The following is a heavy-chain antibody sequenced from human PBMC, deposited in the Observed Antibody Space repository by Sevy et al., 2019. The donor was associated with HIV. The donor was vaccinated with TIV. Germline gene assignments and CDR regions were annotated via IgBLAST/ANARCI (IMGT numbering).Heavy chain of an antibody. Sequence: SETLSLTCAVYGGSFSGYYWSWIRQPPGKGLEWIGEINHSGSTNYNPSLKSRVTISVDTVKNQLSLKLSSVTAADTAVYYCATRETTVTYAFDIWGQGTMVTVSS. V-gene: IGHV4-34*01. D-gene: IGHD4-17*01. CDR2: INHSGST. CDR3: ATRETTVTYAFDI. CDR1: GGSFSGYY. J-gene: IGHJ3*02.